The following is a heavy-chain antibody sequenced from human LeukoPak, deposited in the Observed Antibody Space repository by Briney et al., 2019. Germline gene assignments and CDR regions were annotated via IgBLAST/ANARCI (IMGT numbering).Heavy chain of an antibody. J-gene: IGHJ4*02. CDR3: ARVFWNYYFDY. CDR1: GYSISSGYY. Sequence: SETLSLTCTVSGYSISSGYYWGWIRQPPGMGLEWIGNIRHSGDTSYNPSLKSRVTISVGTSKNQFSLKLSSVTAADTAIYYCARVFWNYYFDYWGQGTLVTVSS. CDR2: IRHSGDT. V-gene: IGHV4-38-2*02. D-gene: IGHD1-7*01.